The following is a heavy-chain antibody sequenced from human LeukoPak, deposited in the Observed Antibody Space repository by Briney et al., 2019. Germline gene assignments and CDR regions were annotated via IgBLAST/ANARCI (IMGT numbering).Heavy chain of an antibody. CDR3: ARGMTTVTNYDY. V-gene: IGHV1-69*06. Sequence: SVNVSCKASGGTFSNYAISWARQASGQGLEWMGGIIPIFGTARYAQKFQGRVTITADKSTSTAYMELSSLRAEDTAVYYCARGMTTVTNYDYWGQGTLVTVSS. CDR1: GGTFSNYA. J-gene: IGHJ4*02. CDR2: IIPIFGTA. D-gene: IGHD4-17*01.